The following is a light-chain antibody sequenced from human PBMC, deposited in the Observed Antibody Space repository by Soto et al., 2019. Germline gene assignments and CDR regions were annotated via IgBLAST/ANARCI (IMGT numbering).Light chain of an antibody. V-gene: IGLV2-11*01. J-gene: IGLJ3*02. CDR2: YVS. CDR1: SSDVV. CDR3: CSSAGGFTWV. Sequence: ALTQPRSVSGSPGQSVTISCTGTSSDVVSWYQQHPGKAPKLIIYYVSQRPSGVPDRFSGSKSGNTASLTISGLQAEDEADYYCCSSAGGFTWVFGGGTKLTVL.